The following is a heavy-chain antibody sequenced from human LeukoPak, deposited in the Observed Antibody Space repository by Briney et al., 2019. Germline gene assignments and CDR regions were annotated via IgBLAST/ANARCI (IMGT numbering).Heavy chain of an antibody. CDR1: GGSFSGYY. CDR3: ATTISYSGIPIPLGY. D-gene: IGHD1-26*01. Sequence: TSETLSLTCAVYGGSFSGYYWSWIRQPPGKGLEWIGEINHSGSTNYNPSLKSRVTISVDTSKNQFSLKLSSVTAADTAVYYCATTISYSGIPIPLGYWGQGTLVTVSS. V-gene: IGHV4-34*01. CDR2: INHSGST. J-gene: IGHJ4*02.